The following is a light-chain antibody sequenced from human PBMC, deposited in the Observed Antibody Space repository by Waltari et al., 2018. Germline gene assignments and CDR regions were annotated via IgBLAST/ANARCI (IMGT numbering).Light chain of an antibody. CDR2: NVS. CDR3: SSYTSSSTVV. V-gene: IGLV2-14*03. J-gene: IGLJ2*01. CDR1: SSDVGGYNS. Sequence: QSALTPPASASGSPGRSITIPCTGTSSDVGGYNSVPWYQQHPGKAPKLMIYNVSNRPSGVSNRFSGSKSGNTASLTIFGLQAEDEADYYCSSYTSSSTVVFGGGTKLTVL.